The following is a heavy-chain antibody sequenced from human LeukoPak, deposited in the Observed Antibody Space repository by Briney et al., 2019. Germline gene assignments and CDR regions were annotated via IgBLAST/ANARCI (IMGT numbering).Heavy chain of an antibody. D-gene: IGHD4-17*01. V-gene: IGHV5-51*01. J-gene: IGHJ4*02. CDR1: GYSFTTNW. Sequence: RGESLKISCKSSGYSFTTNWIGWVRQMPGKGLEWMGIIYPSDSDTRYSPSFQGQVTISADKSISTAYLQWSSLKAPDTAMYYCARRYGHSSDHWGQGTLVTVSS. CDR3: ARRYGHSSDH. CDR2: IYPSDSDT.